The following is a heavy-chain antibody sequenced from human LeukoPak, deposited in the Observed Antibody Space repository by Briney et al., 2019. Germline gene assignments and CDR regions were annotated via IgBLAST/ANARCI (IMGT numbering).Heavy chain of an antibody. CDR3: ARHYDFWSEATYFDY. CDR1: GFTFSDYY. V-gene: IGHV3-11*04. J-gene: IGHJ4*02. D-gene: IGHD3-3*01. CDR2: ISSSGSTI. Sequence: PGGSLRLSCAASGFTFSDYYMSRIRQAPGKGLEWVSYISSSGSTIYYADSVKGRFTISRDNAKNSLYLQMNSLRAEDTAVYYCARHYDFWSEATYFDYWGQGTLVTVSS.